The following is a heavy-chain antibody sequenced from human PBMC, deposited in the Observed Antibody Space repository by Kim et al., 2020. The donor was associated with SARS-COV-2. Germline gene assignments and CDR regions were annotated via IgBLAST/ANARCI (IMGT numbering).Heavy chain of an antibody. D-gene: IGHD6-19*01. J-gene: IGHJ4*02. V-gene: IGHV4-39*01. Sequence: SETLSLTCTVSGGSISSSSYYWGWIRQPPGKGLEWIGSIYYSGSTYYNPSLKSRVTISVDTSKNQFSLKLSSVTAADTAVYYCARLRIAVAGYFDYWGQG. CDR3: ARLRIAVAGYFDY. CDR1: GGSISSSSYY. CDR2: IYYSGST.